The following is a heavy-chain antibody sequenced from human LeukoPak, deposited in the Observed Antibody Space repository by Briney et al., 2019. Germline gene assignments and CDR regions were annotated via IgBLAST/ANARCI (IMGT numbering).Heavy chain of an antibody. D-gene: IGHD3-3*01. CDR1: GFTFSSYA. CDR2: ISGSGGST. Sequence: SGGSLRLSCAASGFTFSSYAMSWVRQAPGKGLEWVSAISGSGGSTYYADSVKGRFTISRDNSKNTLYLQMNSLRAEDTAVHYCAKDSPRFLEWLLWVDYWGQGTLVTVSS. CDR3: AKDSPRFLEWLLWVDY. V-gene: IGHV3-23*01. J-gene: IGHJ4*02.